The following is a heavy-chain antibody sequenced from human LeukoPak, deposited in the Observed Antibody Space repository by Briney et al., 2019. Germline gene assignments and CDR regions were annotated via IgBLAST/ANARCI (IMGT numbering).Heavy chain of an antibody. D-gene: IGHD3-16*02. CDR2: IQANGDGT. Sequence: GGSLRLSCAASGFTFTVYAMGWVRQAPGKGLEWVSTIQANGDGTYYADSVKGRFSISRDNSKNMLSLQMNSLRAEDTAVYYCAKTNGYPNWFGPWGQGTLVTVSS. V-gene: IGHV3-23*01. CDR3: AKTNGYPNWFGP. CDR1: GFTFTVYA. J-gene: IGHJ5*02.